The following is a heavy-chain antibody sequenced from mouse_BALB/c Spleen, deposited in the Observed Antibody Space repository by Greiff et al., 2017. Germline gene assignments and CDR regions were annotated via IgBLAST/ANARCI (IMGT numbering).Heavy chain of an antibody. J-gene: IGHJ3*01. CDR2: INPSNGGT. CDR3: TRSGYDGAPFAY. Sequence: QVQLKESGAELVKPGASVKLSCKASGYTFTSYYMYWVKQRPGQGLEWIGEINPSNGGTNFNEKFKSKATLTVDKSSSTAYMQLSSLTSEDSAVYYCTRSGYDGAPFAYWGQGTLVTVSA. V-gene: IGHV1S81*02. D-gene: IGHD2-14*01. CDR1: GYTFTSYY.